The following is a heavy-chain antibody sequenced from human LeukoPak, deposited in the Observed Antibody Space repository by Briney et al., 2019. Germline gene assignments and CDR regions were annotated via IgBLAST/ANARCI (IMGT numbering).Heavy chain of an antibody. Sequence: GGSLRLSCEASELAFNTYWMHWVRQAPGKGLMWISRIDTYGTSAAYADSVEGRFRISRDNAKNTLYLQMDSLRVEDTAVYYCVRLGGTSSVDHWGQGTLVTVS. CDR2: IDTYGTSA. V-gene: IGHV3-74*01. CDR3: VRLGGTSSVDH. J-gene: IGHJ4*02. CDR1: ELAFNTYW. D-gene: IGHD1-14*01.